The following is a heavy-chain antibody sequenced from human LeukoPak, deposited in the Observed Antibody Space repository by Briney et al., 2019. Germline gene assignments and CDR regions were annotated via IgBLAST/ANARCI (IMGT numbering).Heavy chain of an antibody. CDR2: IYSGGST. J-gene: IGHJ5*01. Sequence: GGSLRLSCAGSGSTVSSSYMSWVRQAPGKGLEWVSVIYSGGSTYYADSVKGRFTISRDISKNTLYLQMNSLRAEDTAVYYCARAPRYGAYDSWGQGTLVTVSS. V-gene: IGHV3-66*01. CDR3: ARAPRYGAYDS. D-gene: IGHD4-17*01. CDR1: GSTVSSSY.